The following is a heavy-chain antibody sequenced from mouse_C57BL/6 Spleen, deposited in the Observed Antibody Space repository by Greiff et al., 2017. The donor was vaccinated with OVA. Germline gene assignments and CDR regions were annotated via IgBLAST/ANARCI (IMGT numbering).Heavy chain of an antibody. V-gene: IGHV1-69*01. Sequence: QVQLQQPGAELVMPGASVKLSCKASGYTFTSYWMHRVKQRPGQGLEWIGEIDPSDSYTNYNQKFKGKSTLTVDKSSSTAYMQLSSLTSEDSAVYYGASSLITTVVAHFDYWGQGTTLTVSS. CDR2: IDPSDSYT. CDR3: ASSLITTVVAHFDY. J-gene: IGHJ2*01. CDR1: GYTFTSYW. D-gene: IGHD1-1*01.